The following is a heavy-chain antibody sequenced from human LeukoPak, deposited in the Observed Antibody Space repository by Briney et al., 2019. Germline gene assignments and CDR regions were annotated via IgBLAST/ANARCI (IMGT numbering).Heavy chain of an antibody. V-gene: IGHV1-18*04. CDR3: ARDLGEDTTMIFFDF. J-gene: IGHJ4*02. Sequence: ASVKVSCKASGYTFTGYYIHWVRQAPGQGLEWMGWISAYNGNRKYAQKVQGRVTMTTDTSTSTAYMELRSLTSDDTAVYYCARDLGEDTTMIFFDFWGQGTLVTVSS. D-gene: IGHD5-18*01. CDR2: ISAYNGNR. CDR1: GYTFTGYY.